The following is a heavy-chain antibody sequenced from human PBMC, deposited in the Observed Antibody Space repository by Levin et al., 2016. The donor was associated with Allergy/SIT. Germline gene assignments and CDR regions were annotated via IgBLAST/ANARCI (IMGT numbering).Heavy chain of an antibody. CDR1: GFSLSTSGVG. J-gene: IGHJ4*02. V-gene: IGHV2-5*02. CDR2: IYWDDDK. D-gene: IGHD2-8*01. CDR3: VHSYCTNNVCYGVSQ. Sequence: SGPTLVKPTQTLTLTCTFSGFSLSTSGVGVGWIRQSPGKALEWLALIYWDDDKRYSPSLKSRLTISKDTSKNQVVLTMTNMDPVDIGTYYCVHSYCTNNVCYGVSQWGQGTLVTVSS.